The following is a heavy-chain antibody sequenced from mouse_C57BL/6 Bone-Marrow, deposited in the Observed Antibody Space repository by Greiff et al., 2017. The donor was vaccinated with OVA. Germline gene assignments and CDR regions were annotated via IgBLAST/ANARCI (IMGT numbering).Heavy chain of an antibody. J-gene: IGHJ4*01. CDR1: GFTITNTY. CDR3: ARGSICGSGYAMAY. V-gene: IGHV14-3*01. D-gene: IGHD1-1*02. Sequence: EVKLMESVAELVRPGASVKLSCTASGFTITNTYMPWVKQRPEQGLEWIGRIYPASGNTNYTAKFKGKATLTADTSSSTAYLQLSSLSSEDTAVYCCARGSICGSGYAMAYWGQGTPVTVS. CDR2: IYPASGNT.